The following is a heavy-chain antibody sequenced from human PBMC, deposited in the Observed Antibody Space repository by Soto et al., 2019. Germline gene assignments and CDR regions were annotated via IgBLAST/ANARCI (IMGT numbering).Heavy chain of an antibody. V-gene: IGHV1-18*01. J-gene: IGHJ6*03. CDR3: ARGIAARPVMYYYYYMDV. Sequence: ASVKVSCKASGYTFTSYGISWVRQAPGQGLEWMGWISAYNGNTNYAQKLQGRVTMTTDTSTSTAYMELRSLRSDDTAVYYCARGIAARPVMYYYYYMDVWGKGTTVTVSS. D-gene: IGHD6-6*01. CDR2: ISAYNGNT. CDR1: GYTFTSYG.